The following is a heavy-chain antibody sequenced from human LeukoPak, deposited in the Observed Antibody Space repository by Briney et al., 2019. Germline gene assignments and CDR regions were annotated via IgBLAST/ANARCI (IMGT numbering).Heavy chain of an antibody. Sequence: KPSETLSLTCTVSGGSISSYYWSWIRQPPGKGLEWIGYIYYSGSTNYNPSLKSRVTISVDTSKNQFSLKLSSVTASDTAVYYCAREKVLTGYYGFDYWGQGTLVTVSS. CDR3: AREKVLTGYYGFDY. J-gene: IGHJ4*02. CDR1: GGSISSYY. D-gene: IGHD3-9*01. V-gene: IGHV4-59*12. CDR2: IYYSGST.